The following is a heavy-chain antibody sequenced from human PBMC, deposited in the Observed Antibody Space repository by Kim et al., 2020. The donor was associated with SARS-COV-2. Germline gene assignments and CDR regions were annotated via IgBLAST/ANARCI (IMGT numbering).Heavy chain of an antibody. CDR2: INTNTGNP. D-gene: IGHD3-22*01. CDR3: AREMSAYYIETSVYY. Sequence: ASVKVSCKASGYTFTSYALHWVRQAPGQGLEWMGWINTNTGNPTYAQAFNGRFVMSLDTSVSTALLEISSLEAADRAVYYCAREMSAYYIETSVYY. V-gene: IGHV7-4-1*02. J-gene: IGHJ6*01. CDR1: GYTFTSYA.